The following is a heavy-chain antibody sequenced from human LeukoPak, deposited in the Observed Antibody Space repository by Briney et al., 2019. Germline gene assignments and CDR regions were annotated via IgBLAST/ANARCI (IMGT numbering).Heavy chain of an antibody. CDR1: GYTFTGYY. D-gene: IGHD5-18*01. V-gene: IGHV1-2*02. CDR3: VSGYSYGYYYYGMDV. J-gene: IGHJ6*02. Sequence: ASVKVSCKASGYTFTGYYKHWVRQAPGQGLEWMGWINPNSGGTNYAQKFQGRVTMTRDTSISTAYMELSRLRSDDTAVYYCVSGYSYGYYYYGMDVWGQGTTVTVSS. CDR2: INPNSGGT.